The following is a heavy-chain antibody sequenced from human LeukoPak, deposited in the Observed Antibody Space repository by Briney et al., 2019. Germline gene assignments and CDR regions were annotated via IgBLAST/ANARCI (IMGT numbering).Heavy chain of an antibody. V-gene: IGHV1-69*13. CDR1: GYSFTDYH. J-gene: IGHJ4*02. CDR3: ARTSYDYVWGSYRLFDY. Sequence: SVKVSCKASGYSFTDYHIHWVRQAPGQGLEWMGGIIPIFGTANYAQKFQGRVTITADESTSTAYMELSSLRSEDTAVYYCARTSYDYVWGSYRLFDYWGQGTLVTVSS. CDR2: IIPIFGTA. D-gene: IGHD3-16*02.